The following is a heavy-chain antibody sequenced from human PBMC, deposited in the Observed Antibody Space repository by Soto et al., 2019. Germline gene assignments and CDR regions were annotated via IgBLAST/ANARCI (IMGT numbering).Heavy chain of an antibody. CDR2: ISTKSHGEAA. Sequence: GGSLRLSCVASGFSFTDAWMNWVRQAPGKGLEWVGRISTKSHGEAAYYAAPLRGRFFISRDDSKNTLYLQINSLKTEDTAVYYCAADVASESPLIDHWGQGTLVTVSS. D-gene: IGHD2-21*01. J-gene: IGHJ4*02. CDR3: AADVASESPLIDH. CDR1: GFSFTDAW. V-gene: IGHV3-15*07.